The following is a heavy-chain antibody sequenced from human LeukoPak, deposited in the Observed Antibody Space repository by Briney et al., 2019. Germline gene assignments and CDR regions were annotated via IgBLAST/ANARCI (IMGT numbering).Heavy chain of an antibody. CDR1: GFTFSDYY. V-gene: IGHV3-11*01. CDR3: ARVSPYYYGSSPYYLNY. J-gene: IGHJ4*02. CDR2: ISSTGTSL. D-gene: IGHD3-10*01. Sequence: AGGSLRLSCAASGFTFSDYYMSWFRQAPGKGLEWISYISSTGTSLFYADSVKGRSTISKDNAQSSLYLQMNSLRAEDTAVYYCARVSPYYYGSSPYYLNYWGQGALVTVSS.